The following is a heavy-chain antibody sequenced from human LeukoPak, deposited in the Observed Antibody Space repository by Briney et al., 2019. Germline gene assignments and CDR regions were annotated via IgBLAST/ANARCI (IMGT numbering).Heavy chain of an antibody. CDR2: IYYSGST. CDR3: ARGGYYGSGNDFRFDP. CDR1: GGSISSSSYY. Sequence: SETLSLTCTVSGGSISSSSYYWRWIRQPPGTGLQRLGYIYYSGSTNYKPSLKSRVTISVDTSKNQFSLTLSSVTAADTAVYYCARGGYYGSGNDFRFDPWGQGTLVTVSS. D-gene: IGHD3-10*01. V-gene: IGHV4-61*01. J-gene: IGHJ5*02.